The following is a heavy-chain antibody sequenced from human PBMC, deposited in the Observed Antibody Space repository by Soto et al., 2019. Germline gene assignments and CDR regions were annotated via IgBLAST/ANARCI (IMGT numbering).Heavy chain of an antibody. CDR1: GYTFTSYD. CDR2: MNPNSGNT. CDR3: ARGGGGLLWFEEPRGSAFDI. D-gene: IGHD3-10*01. Sequence: VQLVQSGAEVKKPGASVKVSCKASGYTFTSYDINWVRQATGQGLEWMGWMNPNSGNTGYAQKFQGRVTMTRNTSMSTAYVESGSWRSEDTAVYYCARGGGGLLWFEEPRGSAFDIWGQGTMVTVSS. J-gene: IGHJ3*02. V-gene: IGHV1-8*01.